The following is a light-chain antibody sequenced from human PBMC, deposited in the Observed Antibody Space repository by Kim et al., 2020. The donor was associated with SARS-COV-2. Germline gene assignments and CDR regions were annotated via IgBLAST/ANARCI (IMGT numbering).Light chain of an antibody. CDR2: WAS. CDR1: QSVLYSSSNRNY. J-gene: IGKJ4*01. V-gene: IGKV4-1*01. CDR3: QQYYRTPLT. Sequence: RATINCKSSQSVLYSSSNRNYLAWYQQKAGQPPRLLIYWASTRESGVPDRFSGSASGTDFTLTISSLQAEDVAVYYCQQYYRTPLTFGGGTKLEI.